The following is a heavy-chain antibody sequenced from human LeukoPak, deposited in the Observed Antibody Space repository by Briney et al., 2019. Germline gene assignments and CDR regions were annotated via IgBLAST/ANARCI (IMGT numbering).Heavy chain of an antibody. CDR1: GFTFSSYA. Sequence: GGSLRLSCAASGFTFSSYAMHWVRQAPGKGLEWVAVISYDGSNKYYADSVKGRFTISRDNSKNTLYLQMNSLRAEDTAVYYCAKDRGITMVRGVYDYWGQGTLVTVSS. D-gene: IGHD3-10*01. CDR2: ISYDGSNK. CDR3: AKDRGITMVRGVYDY. V-gene: IGHV3-30-3*01. J-gene: IGHJ4*02.